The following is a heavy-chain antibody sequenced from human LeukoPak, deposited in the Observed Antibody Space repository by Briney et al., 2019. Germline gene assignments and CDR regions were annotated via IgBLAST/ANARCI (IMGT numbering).Heavy chain of an antibody. J-gene: IGHJ4*02. D-gene: IGHD2-15*01. CDR1: GGSFSGYY. V-gene: IGHV4-34*01. CDR3: ARGVSRSGGSRSYYFDY. CDR2: INHSGST. Sequence: SETLSLTCAVYGGSFSGYYWIWIRQPPGKGLEWIGEINHSGSTNNNPSLKSRVTVSVDTSKNQFSLNLSSVAAADTAVYYCARGVSRSGGSRSYYFDYWGQGTLVTVSS.